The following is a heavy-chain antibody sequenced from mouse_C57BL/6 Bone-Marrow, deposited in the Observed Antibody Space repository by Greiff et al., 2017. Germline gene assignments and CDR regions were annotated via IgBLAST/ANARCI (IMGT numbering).Heavy chain of an antibody. V-gene: IGHV1-55*01. CDR2: IYPGSGST. CDR1: GYTFTSYW. D-gene: IGHD2-4*01. J-gene: IGHJ4*01. Sequence: QVQLKQPGAELVKPGASVKMSCKASGYTFTSYWITWVKQRPGQGLEWIGDIYPGSGSTNYNEKFKSKATLTVDTSSSTAYMQLSSLTSEDSAVYYCAKDDYDEVRYAMDYWGQGTSVTVSS. CDR3: AKDDYDEVRYAMDY.